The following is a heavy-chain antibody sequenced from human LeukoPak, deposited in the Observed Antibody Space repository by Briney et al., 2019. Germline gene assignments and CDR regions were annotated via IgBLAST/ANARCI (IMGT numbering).Heavy chain of an antibody. Sequence: PSETLSLTCTVSGGSISSYYWSWIRQPAGKGLEWIGRIYTSGSTNYSPSLKSRVTMSVDTSKNQFSLKLSSVTAADTAVYYCARSYCSSTSCYRYFDLWGRGTLVTVSS. J-gene: IGHJ2*01. CDR3: ARSYCSSTSCYRYFDL. D-gene: IGHD2-2*02. CDR1: GGSISSYY. V-gene: IGHV4-4*07. CDR2: IYTSGST.